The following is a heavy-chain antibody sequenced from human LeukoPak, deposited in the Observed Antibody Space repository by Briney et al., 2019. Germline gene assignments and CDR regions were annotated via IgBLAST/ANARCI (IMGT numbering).Heavy chain of an antibody. Sequence: SVKVSCEASGGTFSSYTIRWVRQAPGRGREWVGRILPMLGIANYAQKFQGRVTITAHKSRRTAYMEVSSLRSEDTAVYYCASRVSSSPPEDAFDIWGQGTMVTVSS. CDR3: ASRVSSSPPEDAFDI. D-gene: IGHD6-13*01. J-gene: IGHJ3*02. CDR1: GGTFSSYT. V-gene: IGHV1-69*02. CDR2: ILPMLGIA.